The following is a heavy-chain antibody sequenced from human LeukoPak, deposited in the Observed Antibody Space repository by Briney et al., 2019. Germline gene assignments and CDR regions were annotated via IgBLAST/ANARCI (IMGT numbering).Heavy chain of an antibody. CDR3: ARISSSDSSGYYPEYYFDY. CDR1: GYTFTSYA. CDR2: INAGNGNT. V-gene: IGHV1-3*01. D-gene: IGHD3-22*01. J-gene: IGHJ4*02. Sequence: GASVKVSCKASGYTFTSYAMHWVRQAPGQRLEWMGWINAGNGNTKYSQKFQGRVTITRDTSASTAYMELSSLRSEDTAVYYCARISSSDSSGYYPEYYFDYWGQGTLVTVSS.